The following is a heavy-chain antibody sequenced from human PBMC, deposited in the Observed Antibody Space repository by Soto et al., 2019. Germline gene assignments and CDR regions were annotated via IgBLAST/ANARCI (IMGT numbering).Heavy chain of an antibody. Sequence: SETLSLTCTVSSGSINPYYWSWIRQPPEKGLEWIAYIYYSGTSYNPSLKSRVSISLDTSKNQFSLKLSSVTAADTAVYYCARAGGLGAVAVDYWGQGTLVTVS. V-gene: IGHV4-59*01. CDR2: IYYSGT. CDR3: ARAGGLGAVAVDY. CDR1: SGSINPYY. J-gene: IGHJ4*02. D-gene: IGHD6-19*01.